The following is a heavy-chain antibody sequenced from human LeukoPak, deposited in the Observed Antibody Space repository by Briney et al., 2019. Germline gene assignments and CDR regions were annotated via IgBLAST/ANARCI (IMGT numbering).Heavy chain of an antibody. CDR3: ARSGIAARIPYGMDA. J-gene: IGHJ6*02. CDR2: IYYSGST. Sequence: PSETLSLTCTVSGGSISSYYWSWIRQPPGKGLEWIGNIYYSGSTNYNPSLKNRVTISVATSKNQFSLKLSSVTAADTAFYYCARSGIAARIPYGMDAWGQGTTVTVSS. D-gene: IGHD6-6*01. CDR1: GGSISSYY. V-gene: IGHV4-59*01.